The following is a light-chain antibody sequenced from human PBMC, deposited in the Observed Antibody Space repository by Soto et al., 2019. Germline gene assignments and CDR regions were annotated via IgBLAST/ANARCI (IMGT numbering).Light chain of an antibody. CDR2: GAS. J-gene: IGKJ1*01. V-gene: IGKV3-20*01. CDR1: QSVSSTL. CDR3: QQYVSSPWA. Sequence: EIGLTQSAATLSLSPGESGTLXCRASQSVSSTLLAWYQREAGKAPRLLIYGASRRAPGIPDRFSGSGSGTAFTLTISRREPDDFAVYYGQQYVSSPWAFGQGTKVDI.